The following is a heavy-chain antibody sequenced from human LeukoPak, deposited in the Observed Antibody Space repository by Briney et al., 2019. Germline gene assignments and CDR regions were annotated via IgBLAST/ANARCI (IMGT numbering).Heavy chain of an antibody. CDR1: GFRLTTYG. Sequence: GGSLRLSCEVSGFRLTTYGTHWVRQAPGKGLEWVSAISGSVGSTSYADGVRGRFTVSRDNSKNTLYLQMNSLRAEDTAVYYCGKCEVSFFASFYNVVEKWGQGTLVTVSS. CDR3: GKCEVSFFASFYNVVEK. V-gene: IGHV3-23*01. D-gene: IGHD2-15*01. CDR2: ISGSVGST. J-gene: IGHJ4*02.